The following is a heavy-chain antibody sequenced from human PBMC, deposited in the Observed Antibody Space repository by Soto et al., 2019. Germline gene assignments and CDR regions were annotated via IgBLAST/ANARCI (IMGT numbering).Heavy chain of an antibody. CDR2: ISGSGGST. CDR1: GFTFSSYA. Sequence: EVQLLESGGGLVQPGGSLRLSCAASGFTFSSYAMSWVRQAPGKGLEWVSAISGSGGSTYYADSVKGRFTISRDNSKNKLYLQMNSLRAEDTAVYYCAKVSEFYGDYTPETGPVYFDYWGQGTLVTVSS. J-gene: IGHJ4*02. V-gene: IGHV3-23*01. CDR3: AKVSEFYGDYTPETGPVYFDY. D-gene: IGHD4-17*01.